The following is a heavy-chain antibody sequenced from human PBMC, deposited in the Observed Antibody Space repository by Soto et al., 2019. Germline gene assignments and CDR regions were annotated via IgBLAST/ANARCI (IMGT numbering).Heavy chain of an antibody. Sequence: QVHLQESGPGLVKPSETLSLSCTVSGGSISRRYWSWIRQPAGKGLEWIGRINTSGGTNYNPSPKSRVSMSVDASKNEFSLKLRSVAAADTATYYCARDTYASGWYYFDSWGQGTLVTVSS. CDR3: ARDTYASGWYYFDS. CDR1: GGSISRRY. D-gene: IGHD6-19*01. J-gene: IGHJ4*02. CDR2: INTSGGT. V-gene: IGHV4-4*07.